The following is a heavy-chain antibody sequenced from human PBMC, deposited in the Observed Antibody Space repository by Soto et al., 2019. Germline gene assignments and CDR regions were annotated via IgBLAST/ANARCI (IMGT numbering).Heavy chain of an antibody. CDR2: VYFSGTT. Sequence: SETLSLTCTISVDSIKSSYWSWVRQPPGKGLEWIGSVYFSGTTNSNPSLESRVTISADTSKNLFSLKVVSVTPSDTAVYFCARDLSGGSRYY. CDR3: ARDLSGGSRYY. D-gene: IGHD6-13*01. CDR1: VDSIKSSY. J-gene: IGHJ6*01. V-gene: IGHV4-59*01.